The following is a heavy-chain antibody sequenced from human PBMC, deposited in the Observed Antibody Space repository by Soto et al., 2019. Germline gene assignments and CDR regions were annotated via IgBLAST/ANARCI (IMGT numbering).Heavy chain of an antibody. Sequence: PSETLSLTCTVSGGSMSSYCWTWIRQPAGKGLEWIGRVYSSGGTHYNPSLKSRVTISLATSKNQFSLRLLSVTDADTAVYYCARGQRFSDWFDPWGEGTLLTVSS. CDR1: GGSMSSYC. CDR3: ARGQRFSDWFDP. D-gene: IGHD3-3*01. J-gene: IGHJ5*02. CDR2: VYSSGGT. V-gene: IGHV4-4*07.